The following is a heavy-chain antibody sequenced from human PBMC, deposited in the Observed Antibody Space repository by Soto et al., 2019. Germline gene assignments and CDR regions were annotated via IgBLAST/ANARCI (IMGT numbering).Heavy chain of an antibody. Sequence: GGSLRLSCETSGFSFSVYGMHCVRQAPGKGLEWVAVIWYDASKQFYAASVEGRFTISRDNSKAILYLQMNSLRAEDTAVYYCAAWAEGATEVHWGQGTLVTVSS. D-gene: IGHD2-15*01. CDR2: IWYDASKQ. CDR3: AAWAEGATEVH. V-gene: IGHV3-33*01. J-gene: IGHJ4*02. CDR1: GFSFSVYG.